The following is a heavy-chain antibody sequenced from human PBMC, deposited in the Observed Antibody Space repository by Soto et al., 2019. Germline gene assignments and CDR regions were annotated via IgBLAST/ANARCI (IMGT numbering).Heavy chain of an antibody. Sequence: LSLTCTVSGGSISSGDYYWSWIRQPPGKGLEWIGYIYYSGSTYYNPSPKSRVTISVDTSKNQFSLKLSSVTAADTAVYYCAVYCSSTSCYFNWFDPWRQGTLVTVSS. J-gene: IGHJ5*02. CDR3: AVYCSSTSCYFNWFDP. D-gene: IGHD2-2*01. V-gene: IGHV4-30-4*01. CDR2: IYYSGST. CDR1: GGSISSGDYY.